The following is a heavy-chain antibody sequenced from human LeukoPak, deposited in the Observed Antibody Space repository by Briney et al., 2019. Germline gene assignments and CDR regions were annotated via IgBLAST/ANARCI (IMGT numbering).Heavy chain of an antibody. CDR3: ARDRRGSFPLDYFDY. Sequence: PGGSLRLSCAASGFTFSSYAMSWVRQAPGKGLEWVSAISGSGGSTYYADSVKGRFTISRDNAKNSLYLQMNSLRAEDTAVYYCARDRRGSFPLDYFDYWGQGTLVTVSS. D-gene: IGHD1-26*01. V-gene: IGHV3-23*01. CDR1: GFTFSSYA. CDR2: ISGSGGST. J-gene: IGHJ4*02.